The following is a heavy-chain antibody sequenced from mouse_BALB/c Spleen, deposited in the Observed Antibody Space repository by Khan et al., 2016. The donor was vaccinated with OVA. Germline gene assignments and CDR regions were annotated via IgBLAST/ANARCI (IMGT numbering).Heavy chain of an antibody. V-gene: IGHV5-9-3*01. D-gene: IGHD2-1*01. CDR3: ARSPYGNFGY. J-gene: IGHJ3*02. Sequence: EVELVESGGGLVKPGGSLKLSCEVSGFTFSTYAMSWVRQTPEKRLEWVASISSDGDYTFYLDSVKGRFTISRDNAKNTLYLELSSLESDDTAMCYCARSPYGNFGYWGQGTLVTVSA. CDR2: ISSDGDYT. CDR1: GFTFSTYA.